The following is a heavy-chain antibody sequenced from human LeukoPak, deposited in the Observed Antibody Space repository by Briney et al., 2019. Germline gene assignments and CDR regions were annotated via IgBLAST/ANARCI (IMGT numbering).Heavy chain of an antibody. V-gene: IGHV3-23*01. CDR3: AKRGVVIRGILVIGYHQEAYHYDY. Sequence: GGSLRLSCVDSGISLSNYAMSWVRQAPGKGLEWVSYISERGGSTTYADSVKGRFTISRDNSLNTLYLQMSSLRAEDAAVYFCAKRGVVIRGILVIGYHQEAYHYDYWGQGVLVTVSS. J-gene: IGHJ4*02. CDR1: GISLSNYA. D-gene: IGHD3-10*01. CDR2: ISERGGST.